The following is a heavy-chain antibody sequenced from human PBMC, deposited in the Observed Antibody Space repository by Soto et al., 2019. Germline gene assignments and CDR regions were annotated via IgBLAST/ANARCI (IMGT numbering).Heavy chain of an antibody. J-gene: IGHJ4*02. Sequence: QVQLVESGGGVVQPGRSLRLSCAASGFTFSSYGMHWVRQAPGKGLEWVAVISYDGSNKYYADSVKGRFTISRDNSKNTLYLQMNSLRAEDTAVYYCAKYRVAVAGTDFDYWGQGTLVTVSS. CDR2: ISYDGSNK. CDR3: AKYRVAVAGTDFDY. CDR1: GFTFSSYG. V-gene: IGHV3-30*18. D-gene: IGHD6-19*01.